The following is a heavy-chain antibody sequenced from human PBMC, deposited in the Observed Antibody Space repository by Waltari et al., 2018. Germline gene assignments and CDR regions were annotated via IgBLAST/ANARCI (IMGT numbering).Heavy chain of an antibody. J-gene: IGHJ6*02. CDR2: INPSGGST. CDR3: ALDTGALWMDV. CDR1: EYTSPSSY. Sequence: QVQLVQSGAEVKKPGASVSISCKTSEYTSPSSYIHWVRQAPGQGLEWMGIINPSGGSTIYAQKFQGRVTMTRDTSTSTVYMELSSLRSEDTAVYYCALDTGALWMDVWGQGTTVTVSS. D-gene: IGHD2-21*01. V-gene: IGHV1-46*01.